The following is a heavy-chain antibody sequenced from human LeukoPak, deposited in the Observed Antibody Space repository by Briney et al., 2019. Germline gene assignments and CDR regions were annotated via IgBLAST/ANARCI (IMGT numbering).Heavy chain of an antibody. CDR1: GGTFSSYA. D-gene: IGHD3-22*01. CDR3: ARDKYYYDSSGYYYVDAFDI. J-gene: IGHJ3*02. Sequence: ASVKVSCKASGGTFSSYAISWVRQAPGQGLEWMGGIIPIFGTANYAQKFQGRVTITADKSTSTAYMELSSLRSEDTAVYYCARDKYYYDSSGYYYVDAFDIWGQGTMVTVSS. V-gene: IGHV1-69*06. CDR2: IIPIFGTA.